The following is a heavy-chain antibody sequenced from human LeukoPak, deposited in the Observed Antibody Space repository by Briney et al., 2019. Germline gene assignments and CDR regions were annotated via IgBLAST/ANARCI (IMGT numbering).Heavy chain of an antibody. Sequence: PSETLTLTCTVSDGSISSSSYYWGWIRQPPGKGLEWIGSIYYSGSTYYNPSLKSRVTISVDTSKNQFSLKLSSVTAADTAVYYCARALRGYSSGWYVGYFQHWGQGTLVTVSS. J-gene: IGHJ1*01. CDR3: ARALRGYSSGWYVGYFQH. V-gene: IGHV4-39*01. D-gene: IGHD6-19*01. CDR2: IYYSGST. CDR1: DGSISSSSYY.